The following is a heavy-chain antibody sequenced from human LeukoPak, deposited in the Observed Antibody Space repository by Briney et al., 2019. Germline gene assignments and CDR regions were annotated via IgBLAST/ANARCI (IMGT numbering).Heavy chain of an antibody. Sequence: SETLSLTCTVSGGSISSYYWSWIRQPAGKGLEWIGRIYTSGSTNYNPSLKSRVTMSVDTSKNQFSLELSSVTAADTAVYYCASSTYCGGDCSGDYWGQGTLVTVSS. J-gene: IGHJ4*02. D-gene: IGHD2-21*02. CDR3: ASSTYCGGDCSGDY. V-gene: IGHV4-4*07. CDR2: IYTSGST. CDR1: GGSISSYY.